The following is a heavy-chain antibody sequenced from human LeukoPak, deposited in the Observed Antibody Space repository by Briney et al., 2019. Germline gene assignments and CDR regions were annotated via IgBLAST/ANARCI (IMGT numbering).Heavy chain of an antibody. Sequence: SETLSLTCAVSGGSIRSSSYYWGWIRQPPGKGLEWIGSIYYSGSTYYNPSLKSRVTISVDTSKNQFSLKLSSVTAADTAVYYCARGRYSSSWYWPGFGDAFDIWGQGTMVTVSS. CDR1: GGSIRSSSYY. V-gene: IGHV4-39*07. CDR3: ARGRYSSSWYWPGFGDAFDI. CDR2: IYYSGST. D-gene: IGHD6-13*01. J-gene: IGHJ3*02.